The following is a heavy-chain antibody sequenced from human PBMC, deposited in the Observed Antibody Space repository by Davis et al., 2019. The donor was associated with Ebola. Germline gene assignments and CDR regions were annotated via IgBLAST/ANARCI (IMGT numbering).Heavy chain of an antibody. J-gene: IGHJ6*02. CDR3: ARDGDIVVVVAATSYYGMDV. CDR2: ISAYNGNT. CDR1: GYTFTSYS. Sequence: ASVKVSCKASGYTFTSYSISWVRQAPGQGLEWMGWISAYNGNTNYAQKLQGRVTMTTDTSTSTAYMELRSLRSDDTAVYYCARDGDIVVVVAATSYYGMDVWGQGTTVTVSS. D-gene: IGHD2-15*01. V-gene: IGHV1-18*01.